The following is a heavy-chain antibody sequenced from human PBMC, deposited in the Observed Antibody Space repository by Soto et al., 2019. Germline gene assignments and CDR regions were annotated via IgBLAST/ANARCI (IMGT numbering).Heavy chain of an antibody. V-gene: IGHV1-8*01. D-gene: IGHD6-13*01. CDR1: GYTFTSYD. CDR3: ARGVFWAAADHYYYYGMDV. Sequence: GESLKISCKASGYTFTSYDINWVRQATGQGLEWMGWMNPNSGNTGYAQKFQGRVTMTRNTSISTAYMELSSLRSEDTAVYYCARGVFWAAADHYYYYGMDVWGQGTTVTVSS. CDR2: MNPNSGNT. J-gene: IGHJ6*02.